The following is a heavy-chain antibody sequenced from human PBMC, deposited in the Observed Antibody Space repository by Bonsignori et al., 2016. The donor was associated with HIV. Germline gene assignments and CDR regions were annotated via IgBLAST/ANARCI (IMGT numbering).Heavy chain of an antibody. D-gene: IGHD2-21*01. J-gene: IGHJ1*01. V-gene: IGHV3-48*03. CDR3: VRGDEFSPEYFDH. CDR2: ISFSRRDNTK. Sequence: WIRQPPGKGLEWISYISFSRRDNTKYYADSVKGRFTISRDNDGQSVHLQMNSLRAEDSAVYYCVRGDEFSPEYFDHWGQGTLVTVSS.